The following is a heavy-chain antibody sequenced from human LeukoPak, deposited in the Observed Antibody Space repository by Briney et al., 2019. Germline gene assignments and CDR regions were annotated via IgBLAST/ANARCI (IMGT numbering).Heavy chain of an antibody. Sequence: LRLFYASSVFTFRTPWIIWVRQAPGKGREDVANIQQEGRAKYYVDSVEGGCPIYRDNAKNSLYLQMNSLRAEDTAVYYCARFSLYDNSGYYAWLFDFWGQGTLVTVSS. D-gene: IGHD3-22*01. V-gene: IGHV3-7*01. CDR3: ARFSLYDNSGYYAWLFDF. J-gene: IGHJ4*02. CDR1: VFTFRTPW. CDR2: IQQEGRAK.